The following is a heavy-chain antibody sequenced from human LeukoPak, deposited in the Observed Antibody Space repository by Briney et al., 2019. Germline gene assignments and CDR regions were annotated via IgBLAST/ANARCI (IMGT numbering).Heavy chain of an antibody. D-gene: IGHD6-19*01. CDR3: AKYPSSSGWYYFDY. Sequence: PGGSLRLSCAASGFTFSSYGMHWVRQAPGKGLEWVAVISYDGSNKYYADSVKGRFTISRDNSKNTLYLEMNSLRAEDTAVYYCAKYPSSSGWYYFDYWGQGTLVIVSS. CDR1: GFTFSSYG. V-gene: IGHV3-30*18. J-gene: IGHJ4*02. CDR2: ISYDGSNK.